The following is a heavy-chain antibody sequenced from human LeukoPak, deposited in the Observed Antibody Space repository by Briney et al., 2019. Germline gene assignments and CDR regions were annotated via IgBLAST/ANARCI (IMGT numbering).Heavy chain of an antibody. J-gene: IGHJ4*02. Sequence: GGSLRLSCAASGFTFSSYAMSWVRQARGKGREGVSAISGSGGSTYYADSVKGRFTISRDNSKNTLYLQMNSLRAEDTAVYYCARDSGCRSSSCPRNEFDHRGQGTLVTVSS. CDR2: ISGSGGST. CDR3: ARDSGCRSSSCPRNEFDH. D-gene: IGHD2-2*01. CDR1: GFTFSSYA. V-gene: IGHV3-23*01.